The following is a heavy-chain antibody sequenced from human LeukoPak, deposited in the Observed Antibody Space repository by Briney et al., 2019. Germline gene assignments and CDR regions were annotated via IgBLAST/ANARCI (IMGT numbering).Heavy chain of an antibody. CDR3: AREAPTSYGSYYFDY. CDR2: ISAYNGNT. J-gene: IGHJ4*02. Sequence: GASVKVSCKASGYTFTSYGISWVRQAPGQGLEWMGWISAYNGNTNYAQKLQGRVTMTTDTSTSTAYMELRSLRSDDTAVYYCAREAPTSYGSYYFDYWGQGTLVTVSS. V-gene: IGHV1-18*01. CDR1: GYTFTSYG. D-gene: IGHD3-10*01.